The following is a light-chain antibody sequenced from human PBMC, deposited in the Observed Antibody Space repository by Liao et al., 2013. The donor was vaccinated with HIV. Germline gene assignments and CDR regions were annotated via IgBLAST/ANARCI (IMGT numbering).Light chain of an antibody. J-gene: IGLJ2*01. CDR2: LDT. V-gene: IGLV3-1*01. CDR1: NLGDKY. Sequence: SYALTQPPSVSVSPGQTASITCSGDNLGDKYACWYQQKPGQSPVMVIYLDTKRPSGIPERFSGSNSGNTATLTISGTQAMDEADYYCQAWDSSTVIFGGGTRLTVL. CDR3: QAWDSSTVI.